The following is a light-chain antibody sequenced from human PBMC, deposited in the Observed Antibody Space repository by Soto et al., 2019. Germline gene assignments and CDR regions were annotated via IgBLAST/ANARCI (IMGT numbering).Light chain of an antibody. Sequence: QSALTQPASVSGSPGQSITISCTGTSSDVGSYNLVSWYQQHPGKAPKLMIYEGSKRPSGVSNRFSGSKSGNTASLTISGLQAEDEADDYCCSYAGRSTFVVFGGGTKVTVL. CDR3: CSYAGRSTFVV. CDR2: EGS. CDR1: SSDVGSYNL. V-gene: IGLV2-23*03. J-gene: IGLJ2*01.